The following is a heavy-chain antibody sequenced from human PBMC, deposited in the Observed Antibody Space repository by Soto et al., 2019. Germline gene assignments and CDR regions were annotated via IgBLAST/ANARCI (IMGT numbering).Heavy chain of an antibody. Sequence: SVKVSCKASGGTFSSYAISWVRQAPGQGLEWMGGIIPIFGTANYAQKFQGRVTITADESTSTAYMELSSLRSEDTAVYYCAILAGYYDSSGSEWFDPWGQGTLVTVSS. CDR1: GGTFSSYA. CDR3: AILAGYYDSSGSEWFDP. J-gene: IGHJ5*02. CDR2: IIPIFGTA. D-gene: IGHD3-22*01. V-gene: IGHV1-69*13.